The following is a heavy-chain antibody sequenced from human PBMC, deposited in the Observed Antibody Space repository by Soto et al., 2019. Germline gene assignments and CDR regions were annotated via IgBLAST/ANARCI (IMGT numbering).Heavy chain of an antibody. V-gene: IGHV4-59*01. Sequence: PSETLSLTCTVSGGSISSYYWSWIRQPPGKGLEWIGYIYYSGSTNYNPSLKSRVTISVDTSKNQFSLKLSSVTAADTAVYYCARGGGGRWEQPTDYFDYWGQGTLVTVSS. CDR3: ARGGGGRWEQPTDYFDY. CDR2: IYYSGST. CDR1: GGSISSYY. D-gene: IGHD1-26*01. J-gene: IGHJ4*02.